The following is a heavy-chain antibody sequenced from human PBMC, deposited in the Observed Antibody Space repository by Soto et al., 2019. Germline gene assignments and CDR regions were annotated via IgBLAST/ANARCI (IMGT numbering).Heavy chain of an antibody. Sequence: APGQGLEWMGGIIPIFGTTNSAQKFKGRVTITADESTKTAYMELSTLRSEDTAVYYCARLHIHVTYGMDLWGQGTTVTVSS. CDR2: IIPIFGTT. J-gene: IGHJ6*02. CDR3: ARLHIHVTYGMDL. V-gene: IGHV1-69*01.